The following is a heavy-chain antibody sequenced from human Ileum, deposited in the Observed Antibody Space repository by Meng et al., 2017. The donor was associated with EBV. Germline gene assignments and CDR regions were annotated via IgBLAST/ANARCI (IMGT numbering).Heavy chain of an antibody. D-gene: IGHD5-24*01. CDR3: VRTLERGDY. J-gene: IGHJ4*02. CDR1: GYTFTNDD. Sequence: QGQLVQSGAEVKKPGASVKVSCKASGYTFTNDDISWVRQATGQGLEWMGWMNPKTGTAHYAQKFQGRVSMTRDTSITTAYMELSSLTSEDTAVYYCVRTLERGDYWGQGTLVTVSS. V-gene: IGHV1-8*01. CDR2: MNPKTGTA.